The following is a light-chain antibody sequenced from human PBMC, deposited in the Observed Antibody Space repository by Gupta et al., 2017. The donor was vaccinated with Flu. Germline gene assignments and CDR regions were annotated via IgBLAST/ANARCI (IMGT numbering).Light chain of an antibody. CDR3: MQNLQTPYS. Sequence: IVMLQSAPSVTVTPGEPASISCRSTQSPLHSNGKNYLDWYLQRPGQSPQIRIYLTSTRAPGVPNRFSGSGSGTEFALKIRRVEAEDVGVYYCMQNLQTPYSFGQGTKLEIK. CDR1: QSPLHSNGKNY. CDR2: LTS. J-gene: IGKJ2*03. V-gene: IGKV2-28*01.